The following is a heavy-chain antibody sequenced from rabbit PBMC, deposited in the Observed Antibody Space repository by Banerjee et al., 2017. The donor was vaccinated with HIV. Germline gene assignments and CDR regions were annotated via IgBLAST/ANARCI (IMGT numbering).Heavy chain of an antibody. Sequence: GLEWIGCINSSSRNVVYASWATGRFTISKTSSTTVTLQMTSLTAADTATYFCARDAGGDGYSNDLWGPGTLVTVS. V-gene: IGHV1S40*01. D-gene: IGHD7-1*01. CDR2: INSSSRNV. J-gene: IGHJ4*01. CDR3: ARDAGGDGYSNDL.